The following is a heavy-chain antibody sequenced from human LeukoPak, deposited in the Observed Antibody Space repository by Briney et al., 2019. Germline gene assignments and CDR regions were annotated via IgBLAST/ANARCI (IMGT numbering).Heavy chain of an antibody. D-gene: IGHD6-19*01. V-gene: IGHV3-9*01. CDR1: GFTFDDYA. CDR2: ISWNSGSI. Sequence: GGSLRLSCAASGFTFDDYAMHWVRQAPGKGLEWVSGISWNSGSIGYADSVKGRFTISRDNAKNSLYLQMNSLRAEDTALYYCAQTSIGWLNFDYWGQGTLVTVSS. CDR3: AQTSIGWLNFDY. J-gene: IGHJ4*02.